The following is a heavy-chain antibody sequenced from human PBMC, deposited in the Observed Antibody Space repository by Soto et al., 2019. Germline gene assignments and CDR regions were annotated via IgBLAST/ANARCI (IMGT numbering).Heavy chain of an antibody. V-gene: IGHV4-59*01. J-gene: IGHJ3*02. CDR1: GGSISSYY. Sequence: QVQLQESGPGLVKPSETLSLTCTVSGGSISSYYWSWIRQPPGKGLEWIGYIYYSGSTNYNPSLKSRVTISVDTSKNQFSLKLSSVTAADTAVYYCARERFDWLSAVDAFDIWGQGTMVTVSS. CDR2: IYYSGST. CDR3: ARERFDWLSAVDAFDI. D-gene: IGHD3-9*01.